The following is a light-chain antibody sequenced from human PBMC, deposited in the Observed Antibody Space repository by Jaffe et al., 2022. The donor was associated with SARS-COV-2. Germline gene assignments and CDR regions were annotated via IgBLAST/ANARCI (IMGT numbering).Light chain of an antibody. CDR3: SSYRSGSTLVV. J-gene: IGLJ3*02. CDR2: DVT. Sequence: QSALTQPASVSGSPGQSITISCTGTSNDVGGYNYVSWYQQQSGKAPQLVMYDVTNRPSGVSNRFSGSKSGNTASLTISDLQSADEADYYCSSYRSGSTLVVFGGGTKLTVL. V-gene: IGLV2-14*01. CDR1: SNDVGGYNY.